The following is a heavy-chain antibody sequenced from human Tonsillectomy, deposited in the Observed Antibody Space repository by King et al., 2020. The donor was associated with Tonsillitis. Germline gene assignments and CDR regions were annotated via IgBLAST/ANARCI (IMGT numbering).Heavy chain of an antibody. Sequence: VQLVESGGGLVQPGRSLRLSCAASGFTFDDYAMHWVRQAPGKGLEWVSGISWNSGSIGYADSVKGRFTISRDNAKNSLYLQMNSLRAEDTALYYCAKGKYVDTAIHRLDAFDIWGQGTMVTVSS. CDR3: AKGKYVDTAIHRLDAFDI. J-gene: IGHJ3*02. CDR2: ISWNSGSI. D-gene: IGHD5-18*01. V-gene: IGHV3-9*01. CDR1: GFTFDDYA.